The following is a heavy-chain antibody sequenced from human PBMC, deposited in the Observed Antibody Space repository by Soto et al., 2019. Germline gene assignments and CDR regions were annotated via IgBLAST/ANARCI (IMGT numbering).Heavy chain of an antibody. Sequence: ASVKVSCKASEHTFTGYYLHWVRQAPGQGLEWMGWINPNGGGTIYAQKFQGRLTMTRDTSITTAYMELTRLRADDTAFYFCATSSAWSPLLDYWGQGTLVTVSS. V-gene: IGHV1-2*02. CDR1: EHTFTGYY. CDR2: INPNGGGT. CDR3: ATSSAWSPLLDY. J-gene: IGHJ4*02. D-gene: IGHD6-19*01.